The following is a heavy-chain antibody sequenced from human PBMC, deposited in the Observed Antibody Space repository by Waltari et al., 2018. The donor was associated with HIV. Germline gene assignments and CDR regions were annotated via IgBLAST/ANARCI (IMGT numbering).Heavy chain of an antibody. CDR1: GYSFTTYA. J-gene: IGHJ4*02. D-gene: IGHD2-15*01. Sequence: QVQLVQSGAEVKKPGASVKVSCKASGYSFTTYAIHWVRQAPGQRLEWVGLINTGNGNTEYSQKCQGRVTILRDTSASTAYMELRSLRSEDTAVYYCARARGYCSGGSCWYYFDYWGQGTLVTVSS. V-gene: IGHV1-3*04. CDR3: ARARGYCSGGSCWYYFDY. CDR2: INTGNGNT.